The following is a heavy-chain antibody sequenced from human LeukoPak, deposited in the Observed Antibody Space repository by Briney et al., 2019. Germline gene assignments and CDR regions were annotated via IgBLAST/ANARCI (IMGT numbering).Heavy chain of an antibody. V-gene: IGHV3-30-3*01. D-gene: IGHD6-13*01. Sequence: GGSLRLSCAASGFTFSSYAMHWVRQAPGKGLEWVAVISYDGSNKYYADSVEGRFTISRDKSKSTLYLQMNSLRAEDTAVYYCARGGQQPGGWYFDLWGRGTLVTVSS. CDR3: ARGGQQPGGWYFDL. J-gene: IGHJ2*01. CDR1: GFTFSSYA. CDR2: ISYDGSNK.